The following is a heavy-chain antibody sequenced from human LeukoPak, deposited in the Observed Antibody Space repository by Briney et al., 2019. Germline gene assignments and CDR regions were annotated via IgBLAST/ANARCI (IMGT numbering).Heavy chain of an antibody. D-gene: IGHD3-16*02. CDR3: ARGRDDDVWGSYPTCFDF. CDR2: IYYSGST. CDR1: GGSISSYY. Sequence: SETLSLTXTVSGGSISSYYWSWIRQPPGKGVEWIGYIYYSGSTNYNPSLKSRVTISVDTSKNHFSLKLNSVTAADTAVYYCARGRDDDVWGSYPTCFDFWGQGTLVTVSS. V-gene: IGHV4-59*08. J-gene: IGHJ4*02.